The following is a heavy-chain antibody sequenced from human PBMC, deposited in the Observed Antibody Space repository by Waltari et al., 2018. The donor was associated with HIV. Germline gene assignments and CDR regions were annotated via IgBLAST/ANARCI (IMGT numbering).Heavy chain of an antibody. CDR2: VNPGNGNT. CDR1: GYTLTSSG. D-gene: IGHD2-15*01. Sequence: QVHLVQSGAVVKKPGVTVTISCKASGYTLTSSGFHWVRQAPGQRPEWVAWVNPGNGNTRYSRKLQTRLTVTRDESAETAYMALTSLKFEDTAVFYCMRGPSCSGGTCYPVFDLWGQGTLVIVSS. J-gene: IGHJ4*02. CDR3: MRGPSCSGGTCYPVFDL. V-gene: IGHV1-3*01.